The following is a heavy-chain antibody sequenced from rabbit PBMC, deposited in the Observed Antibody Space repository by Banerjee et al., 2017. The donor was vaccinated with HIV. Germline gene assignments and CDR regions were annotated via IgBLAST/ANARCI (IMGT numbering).Heavy chain of an antibody. CDR1: GFSFSSTHY. Sequence: QSLEESGGGLVKPEGSLTLTCKASGFSFSSTHYISWVRQAPGKGLEWIACIYAGSSGNTYYASWAKGRFTISKASWTTVTLQMTSLTAADTATYFCARDLAGVIGWNFNLWGPGTLVTVS. J-gene: IGHJ4*01. CDR3: ARDLAGVIGWNFNL. V-gene: IGHV1S40*01. D-gene: IGHD4-1*01. CDR2: IYAGSSGNT.